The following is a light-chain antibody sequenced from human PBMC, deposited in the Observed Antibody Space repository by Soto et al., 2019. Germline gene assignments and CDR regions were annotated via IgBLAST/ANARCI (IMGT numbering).Light chain of an antibody. CDR3: QQLNSYPIT. CDR1: QGISSY. CDR2: AAS. J-gene: IGKJ5*01. V-gene: IGKV1-9*01. Sequence: DIPLTQSPSFLSASVGGGVTITLPASQGISSYLAWYQQKPGKAPKLLIYAASTLQSGVPSRFSGSGSGTEFTLTISSLQPEDFATYYCQQLNSYPITFGQGTRLEIK.